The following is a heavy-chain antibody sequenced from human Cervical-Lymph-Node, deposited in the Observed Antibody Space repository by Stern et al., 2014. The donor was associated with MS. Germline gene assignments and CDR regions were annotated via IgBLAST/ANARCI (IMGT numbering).Heavy chain of an antibody. V-gene: IGHV5-51*01. D-gene: IGHD4-11*01. CDR3: ATSLDADYIGYFDS. Sequence: EVQLVESGAEVKKPGASLQISCTDSGGSFSNYEIALVRQVPGQGLEWMGMCYPSDSDIRYSPSFQGQVTISADQSISTAYLQWSSLKASDAAIYYCATSLDADYIGYFDSWGQGTLVTVSS. CDR2: CYPSDSDI. J-gene: IGHJ4*02. CDR1: GGSFSNYE.